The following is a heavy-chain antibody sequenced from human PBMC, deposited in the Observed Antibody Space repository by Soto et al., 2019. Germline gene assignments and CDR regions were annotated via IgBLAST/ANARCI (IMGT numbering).Heavy chain of an antibody. CDR2: IYYSGST. Sequence: QVQLQESGPGLVKPSQTLSLTCTVSGGSISSGDYYWSWIRQPPGKGLEWIGYIYYSGSTYYNPPLKRRXTXSXXTSKNQFSLKLSSVTAADTAVYYCARAQGSGFLVSWGQGTLVTVSS. CDR1: GGSISSGDYY. V-gene: IGHV4-30-4*01. CDR3: ARAQGSGFLVS. D-gene: IGHD3-10*01. J-gene: IGHJ4*02.